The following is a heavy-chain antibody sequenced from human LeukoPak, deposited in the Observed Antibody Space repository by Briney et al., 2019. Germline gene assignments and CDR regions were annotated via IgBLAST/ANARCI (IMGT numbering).Heavy chain of an antibody. V-gene: IGHV5-10-1*01. J-gene: IGHJ3*02. CDR2: IDPSDSYT. Sequence: GESLKISCKASGYSFTIHWINWVRQMPGKGLEWMGKIDPSDSYTNYSPSFQGHVTISADKSISTAYLQWTSLKASDTAMYFCVRQGGYTYGDAFDIWGQGTMVTVSS. CDR1: GYSFTIHW. D-gene: IGHD5-18*01. CDR3: VRQGGYTYGDAFDI.